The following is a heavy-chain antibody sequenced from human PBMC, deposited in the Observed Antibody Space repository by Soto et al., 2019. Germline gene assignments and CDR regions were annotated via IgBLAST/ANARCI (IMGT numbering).Heavy chain of an antibody. J-gene: IGHJ4*02. D-gene: IGHD2-15*01. Sequence: ASVKVSCKVSGYTLTELSMHWVRQAPGKGLEWMRGFDPEDGETIYAQKFQGRVTMTEDTSTDTAYMELSSLRSEDTVVYFCATALRVVVVAAFDYWGQGTLVTVSS. CDR2: FDPEDGET. V-gene: IGHV1-24*01. CDR1: GYTLTELS. CDR3: ATALRVVVVAAFDY.